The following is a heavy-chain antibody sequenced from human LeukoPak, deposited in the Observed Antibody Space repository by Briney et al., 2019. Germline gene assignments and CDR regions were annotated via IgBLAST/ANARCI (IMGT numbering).Heavy chain of an antibody. CDR3: AKDKVLTQYYFDY. CDR1: GLTFSSYG. CDR2: ISYDGSNK. V-gene: IGHV3-30*18. J-gene: IGHJ4*02. D-gene: IGHD2-8*02. Sequence: PGGSLRLSCAASGLTFSSYGMHWVRQAPGKGLEWVAAISYDGSNKYYADSVKGRFTISRDNSKNTLYLQMNSLRAEGTAVYYCAKDKVLTQYYFDYWGQGTLVTVSS.